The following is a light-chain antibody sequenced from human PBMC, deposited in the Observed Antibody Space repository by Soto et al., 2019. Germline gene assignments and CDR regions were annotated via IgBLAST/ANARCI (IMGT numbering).Light chain of an antibody. J-gene: IGLJ1*01. CDR1: SSDVGDYNS. Sequence: QSALTQPASVSGSPGQSITISCTGTSSDVGDYNSVSWYQQHPGKAPKVMIYEVSNRPSGVSNRFSGSKSGNTASLTISGLQAEDEADYYCTSYTSSSTHYVFGTGTNVTVL. CDR3: TSYTSSSTHYV. V-gene: IGLV2-14*01. CDR2: EVS.